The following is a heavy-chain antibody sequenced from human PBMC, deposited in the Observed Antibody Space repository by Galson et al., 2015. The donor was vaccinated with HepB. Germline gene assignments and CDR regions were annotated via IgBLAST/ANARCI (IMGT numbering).Heavy chain of an antibody. CDR1: GFTFATYG. CDR3: VRDLNQGSNFDY. Sequence: SLRLSCAASGFTFATYGMHWVRQAPGEGLEWVAVTGHDDRYKGYADSVRGRFTISRDNSRSMLYLQMNSLRDEDTAVYYCVRDLNQGSNFDYWGQGTLVTVSS. V-gene: IGHV3-33*01. D-gene: IGHD1-14*01. CDR2: TGHDDRYK. J-gene: IGHJ4*02.